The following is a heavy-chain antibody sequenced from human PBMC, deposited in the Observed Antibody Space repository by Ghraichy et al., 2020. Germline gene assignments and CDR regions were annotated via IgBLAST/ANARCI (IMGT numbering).Heavy chain of an antibody. Sequence: GGSLRLSCAASGFTFSSYSMNWVRQAPGKGLEWVSSISSSSSYIYYADSVKGRFTISRDNAKNSLYLQMNSLRAEDTAVYYCARGRQWSGSGITDAFDIWGQGTMVTVSS. V-gene: IGHV3-21*01. CDR2: ISSSSSYI. J-gene: IGHJ3*02. CDR3: ARGRQWSGSGITDAFDI. D-gene: IGHD1-26*01. CDR1: GFTFSSYS.